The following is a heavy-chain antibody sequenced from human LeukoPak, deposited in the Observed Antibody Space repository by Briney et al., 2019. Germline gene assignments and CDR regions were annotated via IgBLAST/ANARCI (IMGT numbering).Heavy chain of an antibody. D-gene: IGHD3-9*01. Sequence: GGSLRLSCATSGFTFSSYWMSWVRQAPGKGLEWVANIKQEGSEKYYVDSVKGRFTISRDNAKNSLYLQMNSLRAEDTAVYYCAREGDILTGYEFDYWGQGTLVTVSS. CDR2: IKQEGSEK. J-gene: IGHJ4*02. CDR1: GFTFSSYW. V-gene: IGHV3-7*01. CDR3: AREGDILTGYEFDY.